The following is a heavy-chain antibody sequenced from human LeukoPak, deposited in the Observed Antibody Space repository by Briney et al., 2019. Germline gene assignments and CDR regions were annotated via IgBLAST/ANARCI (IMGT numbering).Heavy chain of an antibody. CDR2: IYSGGST. CDR1: GFTVSSNY. V-gene: IGHV3-53*01. CDR3: ARDYGDHGVGYYYYYGMDV. J-gene: IGHJ6*02. Sequence: GGSLRLSCAASGFTVSSNYMSWVRQAPGKGLEWVSVIYSGGSTYYADSVKGRFTISRVNSKNTLYLQMNSLRAEDTAVYYCARDYGDHGVGYYYYYGMDVWGQGTTVTVSS. D-gene: IGHD4-17*01.